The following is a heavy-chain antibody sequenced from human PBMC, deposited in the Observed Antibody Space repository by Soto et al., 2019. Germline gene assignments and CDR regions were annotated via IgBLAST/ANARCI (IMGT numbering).Heavy chain of an antibody. Sequence: PSGTLSLTCAVSGGSINSTGNTWGWVGQAPGKGLEWVGYSYHSASHSYTPPLQSRVTISVARSKAQFYLTLPSVTAADTAVYFCARSRYYAWCFHLWGLGTPVTVSS. V-gene: IGHV4-30-2*01. J-gene: IGHJ5*02. CDR1: GGSINSTGNT. CDR2: SYHSASH. D-gene: IGHD3-10*01. CDR3: ARSRYYAWCFHL.